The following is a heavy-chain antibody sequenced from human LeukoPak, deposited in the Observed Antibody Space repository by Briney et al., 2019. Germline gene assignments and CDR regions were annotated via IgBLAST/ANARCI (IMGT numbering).Heavy chain of an antibody. CDR2: IYPGDSDT. Sequence: GESLKISCKGSGYSFTSYWIGWVRQMPGKGLEWMGIIYPGDSDTRYSPSFRGQVTISADKSISTAYLQWSSLKASDTAMYYCARRGYDYVWGSCQFDYWGQGTLVTVSS. V-gene: IGHV5-51*01. CDR3: ARRGYDYVWGSCQFDY. J-gene: IGHJ4*02. CDR1: GYSFTSYW. D-gene: IGHD3-16*01.